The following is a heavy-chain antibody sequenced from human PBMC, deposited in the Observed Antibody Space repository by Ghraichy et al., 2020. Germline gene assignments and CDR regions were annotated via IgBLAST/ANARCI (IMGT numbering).Heavy chain of an antibody. J-gene: IGHJ5*02. CDR3: ARDPEQYPAIDLGIAARPGYWFDP. D-gene: IGHD6-6*01. CDR1: GYTFTGYY. Sequence: ASVKVSCKASGYTFTGYYMHWVRQAPGQGLEWMGWINPNSGGTNYAQKFQGRVTMTRDTSISTAYMELSRLRSDDTAVYYCARDPEQYPAIDLGIAARPGYWFDPWGQGTLVTVSS. CDR2: INPNSGGT. V-gene: IGHV1-2*02.